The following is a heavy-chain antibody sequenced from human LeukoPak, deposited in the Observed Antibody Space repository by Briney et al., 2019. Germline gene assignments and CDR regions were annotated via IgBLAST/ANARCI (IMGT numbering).Heavy chain of an antibody. J-gene: IGHJ5*02. V-gene: IGHV1-18*01. Sequence: ASVKVSCKASGYTFTSYGISWVRQAPGQGLEWMGWISAYNGDTNYAQKLQGRVTMTTDTPTSTAYMELRSLRSDDTAVYYCARSKRASSWASSGWFDPWGQGTLVTVSS. CDR1: GYTFTSYG. CDR2: ISAYNGDT. D-gene: IGHD6-13*01. CDR3: ARSKRASSWASSGWFDP.